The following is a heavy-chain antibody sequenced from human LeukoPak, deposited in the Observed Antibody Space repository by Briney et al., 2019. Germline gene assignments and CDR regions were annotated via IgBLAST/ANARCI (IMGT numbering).Heavy chain of an antibody. CDR2: IYPGDSDT. CDR3: ARHTEVAGTVGGFDY. D-gene: IGHD6-19*01. J-gene: IGHJ4*02. V-gene: IGHV5-51*01. CDR1: GSIFTSYW. Sequence: GASLQISCKCSGSIFTSYWIGGVRPLRGKGLERRGIIYPGDSDTRYSPSFQGQVTISADKSISTAYLQWSSLKASDTAMYYCARHTEVAGTVGGFDYWGQGTLVTVSS.